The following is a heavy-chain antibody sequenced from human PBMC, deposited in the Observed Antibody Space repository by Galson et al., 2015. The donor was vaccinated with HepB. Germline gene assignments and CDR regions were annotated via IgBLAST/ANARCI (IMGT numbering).Heavy chain of an antibody. CDR2: ISGSSETI. CDR1: GFSFSSYA. V-gene: IGHV3-23*01. D-gene: IGHD5-24*01. CDR3: AKRGGDGWFEN. Sequence: SLRLSCAASGFSFSSYAMRWVRQAPGKGLEWVSAISGSSETIKYADSVKGRFTVSRDNSKNTVYLQMNSLRAEDTAVYYCAKRGGDGWFENWGQGTLVTVSS. J-gene: IGHJ4*02.